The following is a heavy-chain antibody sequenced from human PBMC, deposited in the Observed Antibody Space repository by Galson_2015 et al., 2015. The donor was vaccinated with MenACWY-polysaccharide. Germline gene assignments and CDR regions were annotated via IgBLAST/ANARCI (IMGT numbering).Heavy chain of an antibody. CDR2: MNPNSGNT. D-gene: IGHD2-21*01. CDR1: GYKFTSYD. CDR3: ARLIARKYTFADS. J-gene: IGHJ4*02. Sequence: SVKVSFKASGYKFTSYDINWVRQATGQGLEWMGWMNPNSGNTGYAQKFQGRVTMTSNSAMATAYMELSSLRSEDTAVYYCARLIARKYTFADSWGQGTLVTVSS. V-gene: IGHV1-8*01.